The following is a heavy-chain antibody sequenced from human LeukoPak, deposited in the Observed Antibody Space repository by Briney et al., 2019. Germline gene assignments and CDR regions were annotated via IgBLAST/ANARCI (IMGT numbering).Heavy chain of an antibody. J-gene: IGHJ5*01. CDR2: ISGSGGST. V-gene: IGHV3-23*01. CDR3: AKAGRDHADFFWFDS. Sequence: HPGGSLRLSCAASGVIFSGYAMSWVRQAPVKGLEWVSSISGSGGSTYYADSVKGRFIISRDNSRNIVFLQMNSLRAEDTATYYCAKAGRDHADFFWFDSWGQGTLVTVSS. D-gene: IGHD4-17*01. CDR1: GVIFSGYA.